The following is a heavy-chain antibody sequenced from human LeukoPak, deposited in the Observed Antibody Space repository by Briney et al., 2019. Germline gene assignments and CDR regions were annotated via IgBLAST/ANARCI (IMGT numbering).Heavy chain of an antibody. CDR3: ARDLGYCSSTGCYRHAFDV. J-gene: IGHJ3*01. Sequence: AASVKVSCKASGYSFTSYGISWVRQAPGQGLEWMGWISAYNGNTKYAQKFQGRVTMTTDTSTSTAHMELRSLRSDDTAVYYCARDLGYCSSTGCYRHAFDVWGQGTMVTISS. CDR1: GYSFTSYG. V-gene: IGHV1-18*01. D-gene: IGHD2-2*01. CDR2: ISAYNGNT.